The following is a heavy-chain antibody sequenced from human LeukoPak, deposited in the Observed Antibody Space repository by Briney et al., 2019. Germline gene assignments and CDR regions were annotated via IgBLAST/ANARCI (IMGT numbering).Heavy chain of an antibody. CDR1: GFSFSSYW. D-gene: IGHD6-19*01. CDR2: ISSDGSII. J-gene: IGHJ4*02. V-gene: IGHV3-74*01. CDR3: ARPAVAGLRAGGYDY. Sequence: HPGWSLRLSCAASGFSFSSYWMHWVRQAPGKGLVWVSRISSDGSIINYADSVKGRFTISRDNAKNTLYLQMNSLRVEDTAVYYCARPAVAGLRAGGYDYWGQGTLVTVSS.